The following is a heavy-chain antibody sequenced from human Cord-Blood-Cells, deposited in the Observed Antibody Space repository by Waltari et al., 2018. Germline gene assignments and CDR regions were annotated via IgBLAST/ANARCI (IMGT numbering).Heavy chain of an antibody. CDR3: TRHMKAFDI. Sequence: QPLASGGGLVQPGGSLQLSCAASGSPSRACAMHWVRQASGKGLEWVGRIRSKANSYATAYAASVKGRFTISRDDSKNTAYLQMNSLKTEDTAVYYCTRHMKAFDIWGQGTMVTVSS. J-gene: IGHJ3*02. D-gene: IGHD3-16*01. CDR1: GSPSRACA. V-gene: IGHV3-73*01. CDR2: IRSKANSYAT.